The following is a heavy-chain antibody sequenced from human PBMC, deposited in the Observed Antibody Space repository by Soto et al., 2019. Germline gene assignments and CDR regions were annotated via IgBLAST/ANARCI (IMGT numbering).Heavy chain of an antibody. Sequence: QVQLVQSGAEVKKPGSSVKVSCKASGGTFSSYTISWVRQAPGQGLEWMGRIIPILGIANYAQKVQGRVTITADKSTSTAYMELSSLRSEDPAMYYCASLMSSGYYYGMDVWGQGTTVTVSS. J-gene: IGHJ6*02. CDR2: IIPILGIA. V-gene: IGHV1-69*02. CDR3: ASLMSSGYYYGMDV. CDR1: GGTFSSYT. D-gene: IGHD3-10*01.